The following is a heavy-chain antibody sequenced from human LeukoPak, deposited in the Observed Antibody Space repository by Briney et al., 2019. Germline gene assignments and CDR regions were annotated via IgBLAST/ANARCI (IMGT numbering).Heavy chain of an antibody. Sequence: SETLSLTCTVSGGSISSGDYYWSWIRQPPGKGLEWIGYIYYSGSTYYNPSLKSRVTISVDTSKNQFSLKLSSVTAADTAVYYCARDYKDPGYYYYYMDVWGKGTTVTVSS. CDR2: IYYSGST. V-gene: IGHV4-30-4*01. J-gene: IGHJ6*03. CDR1: GGSISSGDYY. D-gene: IGHD5-24*01. CDR3: ARDYKDPGYYYYYMDV.